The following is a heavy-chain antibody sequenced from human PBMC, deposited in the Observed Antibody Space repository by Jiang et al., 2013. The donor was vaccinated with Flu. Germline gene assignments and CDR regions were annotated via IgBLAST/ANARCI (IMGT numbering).Heavy chain of an antibody. CDR2: IWYDGSNK. J-gene: IGHJ4*02. D-gene: IGHD3-16*01. V-gene: IGHV3-33*01. Sequence: VESGGGVVQPGRSLRLSCAASGFTFSSYGMHWVRQAPGKGLEWVAVIWYDGSNKYYADSVKGRFTISRDNSKNTLYLQMNSLRAEDTAVYYCARDDYFSDFYLDYWGQGTLVTVSS. CDR3: ARDDYFSDFYLDY. CDR1: GFTFSSYG.